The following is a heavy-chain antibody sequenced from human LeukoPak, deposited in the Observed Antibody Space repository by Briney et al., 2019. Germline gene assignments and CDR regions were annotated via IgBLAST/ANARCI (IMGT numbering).Heavy chain of an antibody. Sequence: GGSLRLSCAASGFTFSSYAMSWVRQAPGKELEGVSAISGSGDSTYYADSVKGRFTISRDNSKNTLYPQMNSLRAEDTAVYYCATERDPHSSSWYSAYYYYYGMDVWGQGTTVTVSS. J-gene: IGHJ6*02. CDR1: GFTFSSYA. V-gene: IGHV3-23*01. CDR2: ISGSGDST. D-gene: IGHD6-13*01. CDR3: ATERDPHSSSWYSAYYYYYGMDV.